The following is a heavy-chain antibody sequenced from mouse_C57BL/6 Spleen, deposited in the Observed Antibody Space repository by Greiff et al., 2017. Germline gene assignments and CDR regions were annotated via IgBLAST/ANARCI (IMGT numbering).Heavy chain of an antibody. CDR3: ARSPLALYFDV. CDR2: ISTYYGDA. Sequence: QVQLQQSGPELVRPGVSVKISCTGSGYTFTDYAMHWVKQSHATSLEWIGVISTYYGDASYNQKFKDKATMTVDKSSSTAFMELARLTSEDTAVYYCARSPLALYFDVWGTGTTVTVSS. J-gene: IGHJ1*03. D-gene: IGHD6-1*01. V-gene: IGHV1-67*01. CDR1: GYTFTDYA.